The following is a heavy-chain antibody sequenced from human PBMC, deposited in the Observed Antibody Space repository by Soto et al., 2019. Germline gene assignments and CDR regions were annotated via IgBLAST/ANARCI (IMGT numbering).Heavy chain of an antibody. D-gene: IGHD3-3*01. V-gene: IGHV3-33*01. CDR1: GFTFSSYG. CDR3: ARGSVTYYDFWSGYLYGNWFDP. J-gene: IGHJ5*02. CDR2: IWYDGSNK. Sequence: GGSLRLSCAASGFTFSSYGMHWVRQAPGKGLEWVAVIWYDGSNKYYADSVKGRFTISRDNSKNTLYLQMNSLRAEDTVVYYCARGSVTYYDFWSGYLYGNWFDPWGQGTLVTVSS.